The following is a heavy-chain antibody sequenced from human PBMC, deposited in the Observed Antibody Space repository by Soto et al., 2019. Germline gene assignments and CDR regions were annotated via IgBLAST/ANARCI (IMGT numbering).Heavy chain of an antibody. V-gene: IGHV3-7*01. Sequence: EVQLVESGGGLVQPGGSLRLSCAASGFNLSNYWMTWVRLAPGRGLERLANIRQDGLQKYYVDSVKGRFNISRDNAKSSLYLQMNSLGAGDTGLYYCARVANRYFDLWGRGTLVTVSS. J-gene: IGHJ2*01. CDR1: GFNLSNYW. D-gene: IGHD5-12*01. CDR2: IRQDGLQK. CDR3: ARVANRYFDL.